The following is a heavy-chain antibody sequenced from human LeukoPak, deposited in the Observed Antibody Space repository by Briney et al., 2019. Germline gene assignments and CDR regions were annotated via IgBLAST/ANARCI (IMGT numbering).Heavy chain of an antibody. J-gene: IGHJ6*03. D-gene: IGHD6-19*01. V-gene: IGHV4-4*07. CDR3: ARNGVSGRYYYYMDV. CDR1: GGSISSYY. Sequence: SETLSLTCTVSGGSISSYYWSWIRQPAGKGLEWIGRIYTSGSTNYNPSLKSRVTISVDTSKNQFSLTLSSVTAADTAVYYCARNGVSGRYYYYMDVWGKGTTVTVSS. CDR2: IYTSGST.